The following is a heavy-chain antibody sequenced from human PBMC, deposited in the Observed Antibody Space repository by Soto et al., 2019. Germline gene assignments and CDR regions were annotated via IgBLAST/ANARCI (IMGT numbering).Heavy chain of an antibody. J-gene: IGHJ4*02. CDR3: ARCVAGKIFDY. CDR1: GASISSHH. D-gene: IGHD6-19*01. CDR2: IYYGGST. V-gene: IGHV4-59*08. Sequence: PSETLSLTCTVSGASISSHHWSWIRQPPGKGLEWIGCIYYGGSTNYNPSLKSRVTISIDTSKNQFSLKLSSVTAADTAVYYCARCVAGKIFDYWGQGTLVTVSS.